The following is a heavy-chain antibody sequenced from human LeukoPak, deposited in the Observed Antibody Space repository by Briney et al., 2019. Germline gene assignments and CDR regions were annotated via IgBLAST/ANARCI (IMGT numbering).Heavy chain of an antibody. Sequence: GESLKISCKGSGYSFTSYWIGWVRQMPGKGLEWMGIIYPGDSDTRYSPSFQGQVTISADKSISTAYLQWSSLKASDTAMYCCARLAHIAAAGSGPCFDYWGQGTLVTVSS. J-gene: IGHJ4*02. CDR1: GYSFTSYW. CDR2: IYPGDSDT. V-gene: IGHV5-51*01. CDR3: ARLAHIAAAGSGPCFDY. D-gene: IGHD6-13*01.